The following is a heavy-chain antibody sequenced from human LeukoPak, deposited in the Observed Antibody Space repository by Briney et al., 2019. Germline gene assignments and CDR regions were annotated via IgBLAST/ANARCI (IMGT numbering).Heavy chain of an antibody. CDR3: ARAADTAMVSDY. CDR1: GYTFTSYG. CDR2: ISAYNGNT. V-gene: IGHV1-18*01. Sequence: ASVKVSCKASGYTFTSYGISWVRQAPGQGLEWMGWISAYNGNTNYAQKLQGRVTMTTDTSTSTAYMELRSLRFDDTAVYYCARAADTAMVSDYWGQGTLVTVSS. J-gene: IGHJ4*02. D-gene: IGHD5-18*01.